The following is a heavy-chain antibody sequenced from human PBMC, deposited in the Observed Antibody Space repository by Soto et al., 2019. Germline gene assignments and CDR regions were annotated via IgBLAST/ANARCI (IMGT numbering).Heavy chain of an antibody. J-gene: IGHJ6*01. CDR2: IYPGDSDT. V-gene: IGHV5-51*01. CDR1: GYSFTSYW. CDR3: ARHPSVYSYGTHYYYGLDV. D-gene: IGHD5-18*01. Sequence: GESLKISCKGSGYSFTSYWIGWVRQMPGKGLEWMGIIYPGDSDTRYSPSFQGQVNISADKSISTAYLQWSSLKASDTAMYYCARHPSVYSYGTHYYYGLDVWGQGTKVTVSS.